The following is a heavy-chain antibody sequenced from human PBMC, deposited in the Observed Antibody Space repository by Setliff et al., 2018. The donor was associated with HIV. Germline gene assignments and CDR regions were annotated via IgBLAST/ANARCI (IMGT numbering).Heavy chain of an antibody. CDR3: AKDGLNKVGAILRLVH. Sequence: PGGSLRLSCAASGFSFSRCGMHWVRQAPGKGLEWVAFIRYDGSNKYYADSVKGRFTISRDNSKNTLYLQMNSLRAEDTAVYYCAKDGLNKVGAILRLVHWGQGTLVTVSS. D-gene: IGHD1-26*01. CDR2: IRYDGSNK. J-gene: IGHJ4*02. CDR1: GFSFSRCG. V-gene: IGHV3-30*02.